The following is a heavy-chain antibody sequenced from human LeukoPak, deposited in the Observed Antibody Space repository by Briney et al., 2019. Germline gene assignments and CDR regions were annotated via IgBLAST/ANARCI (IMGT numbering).Heavy chain of an antibody. J-gene: IGHJ6*02. D-gene: IGHD3-10*01. CDR3: ARRYLDV. Sequence: PGGSLRLSCAASGSTFSSYWMHWVRQAPGKGLEWVANINQDGSEKYYVDSVKGRFTISRDNAKNLLYLQMNNLRAEDTALYSCARRYLDVWGQGTMVTVFS. CDR1: GSTFSSYW. V-gene: IGHV3-7*03. CDR2: INQDGSEK.